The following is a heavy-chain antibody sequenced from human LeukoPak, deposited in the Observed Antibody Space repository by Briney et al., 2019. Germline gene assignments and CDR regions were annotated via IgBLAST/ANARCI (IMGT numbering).Heavy chain of an antibody. V-gene: IGHV3-30-3*01. CDR1: GFTFSSYA. CDR2: ISYDGSNT. J-gene: IGHJ6*02. D-gene: IGHD3-9*01. CDR3: AGDRLVINHYYYGMDV. Sequence: GGSLRLSCAASGFTFSSYAMHWVRQAPGKGLEWVAAISYDGSNTYYADSVKGRFTISRDNFKSTLYLQMNSLRPEDTAVYYCAGDRLVINHYYYGMDVWGQGTTVTVSS.